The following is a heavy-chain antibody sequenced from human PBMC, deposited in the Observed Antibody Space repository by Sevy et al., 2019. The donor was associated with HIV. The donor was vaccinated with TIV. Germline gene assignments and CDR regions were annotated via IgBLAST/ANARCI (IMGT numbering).Heavy chain of an antibody. Sequence: SETLSLTCTVSGGSISSYYWSWIRQPPGKGLEWIGYIYYSGSTNYNPSLKSRVTISVDTSKNQFSLKLSSVTAADTAVYYCARGGGNTVRGSYFDYWGQGTLVTVSS. CDR3: ARGGGNTVRGSYFDY. J-gene: IGHJ4*02. CDR2: IYYSGST. V-gene: IGHV4-59*01. D-gene: IGHD4-4*01. CDR1: GGSISSYY.